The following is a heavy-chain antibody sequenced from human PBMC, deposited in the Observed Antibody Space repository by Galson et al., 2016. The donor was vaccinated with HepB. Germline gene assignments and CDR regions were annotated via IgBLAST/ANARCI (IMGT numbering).Heavy chain of an antibody. CDR1: GFSLSTYA. CDR3: ARRGINWGFFDY. V-gene: IGHV3-33*01. CDR2: IWFDGRNI. D-gene: IGHD7-27*01. Sequence: SLRLSCAASGFSLSTYAMNWVRQAPGKGLEWVALIWFDGRNIYYGDSVKGRFTISRDNSKNTLYLQMNSLRADDTALYYCARRGINWGFFDYWGQGTLVTVSS. J-gene: IGHJ4*02.